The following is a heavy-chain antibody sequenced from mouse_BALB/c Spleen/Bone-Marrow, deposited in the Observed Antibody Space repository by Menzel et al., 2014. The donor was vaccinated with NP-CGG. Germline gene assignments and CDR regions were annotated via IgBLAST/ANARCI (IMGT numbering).Heavy chain of an antibody. CDR3: AVYDYEGFAY. J-gene: IGHJ3*01. CDR2: IDPANGNT. CDR1: GFNIKDTY. V-gene: IGHV14-3*02. Sequence: EVQLVESGAELVKPGASVKLSCTASGFNIKDTYMHWVKQRPEQGLEWIGRIDPANGNTKYDPKFQGKATTTADTSSNTAYLQLSSLTSEDTAVYYCAVYDYEGFAYWGQGTLVTVSA. D-gene: IGHD2-4*01.